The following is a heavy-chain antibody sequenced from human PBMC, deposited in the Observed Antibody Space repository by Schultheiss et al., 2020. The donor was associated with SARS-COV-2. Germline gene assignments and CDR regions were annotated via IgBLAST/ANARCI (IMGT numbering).Heavy chain of an antibody. Sequence: SETLSLTCTVSGGSISSYYWSWIRQPPGKGLEWIGYIYYSGSTNYNPSLKSRVTISVDTSKNQFSLKLSSVTAADTAVYYCARDRQQLVPGGGYYYYGMDVWGQGTTVTVSS. D-gene: IGHD6-13*01. CDR2: IYYSGST. CDR3: ARDRQQLVPGGGYYYYGMDV. V-gene: IGHV4-59*01. CDR1: GGSISSYY. J-gene: IGHJ6*02.